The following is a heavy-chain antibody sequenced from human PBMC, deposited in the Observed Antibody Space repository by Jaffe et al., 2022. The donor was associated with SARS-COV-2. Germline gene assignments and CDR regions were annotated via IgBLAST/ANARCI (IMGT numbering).Heavy chain of an antibody. J-gene: IGHJ4*02. Sequence: VQLLESGGGFVQPGGSLRLSCAASGFTFNNYAMSWVRQAPGKGLEWVSTFIGSGGSTFYADPVRGRFTISRDNSNNMLYLQMNSLRVEDTATYFCLKQHKEPVVSTGDWGQGTLVTVSS. D-gene: IGHD3-22*01. CDR1: GFTFNNYA. V-gene: IGHV3-23*01. CDR3: LKQHKEPVVSTGD. CDR2: FIGSGGST.